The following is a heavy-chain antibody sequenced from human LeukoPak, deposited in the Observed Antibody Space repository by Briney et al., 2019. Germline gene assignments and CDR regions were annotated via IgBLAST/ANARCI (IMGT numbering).Heavy chain of an antibody. V-gene: IGHV4-34*01. J-gene: IGHJ6*02. CDR2: INHSGST. D-gene: IGHD2-2*01. CDR3: ARLVPAATSGMDV. Sequence: SETLSLTCAVHGGSFSGYYWSWIRQPPGKGLEWIGEINHSGSTNYNPSLKSRVTISVDTSKNQFSLKLSSVTAADTAVYYCARLVPAATSGMDVWGQGTTVTVSS. CDR1: GGSFSGYY.